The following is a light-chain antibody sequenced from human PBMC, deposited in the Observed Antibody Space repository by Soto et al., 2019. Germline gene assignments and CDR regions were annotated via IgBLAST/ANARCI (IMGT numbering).Light chain of an antibody. CDR2: ATS. Sequence: EIVVTQSPATLYVAPGEIATISCRASQSVGTNFAWYQQKPGQAPRLLIFATSTRATGVPARFSGSGSGTEFTLTMSSLQSEDVAVYYCQQYGDRPLTFGGGAKVEIE. J-gene: IGKJ4*01. CDR1: QSVGTN. CDR3: QQYGDRPLT. V-gene: IGKV3-15*01.